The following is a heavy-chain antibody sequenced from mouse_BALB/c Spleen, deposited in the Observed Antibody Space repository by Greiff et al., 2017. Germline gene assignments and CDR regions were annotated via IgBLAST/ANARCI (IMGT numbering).Heavy chain of an antibody. CDR3: AKDLRRAMDY. D-gene: IGHD2-12*01. V-gene: IGHV5-17*02. CDR1: GFTFSSFG. CDR2: ISSGSSTI. Sequence: EVKLVESGGGLVQPGGSRKLSCAASGFTFSSFGMHWVRQAPEKGLEWVAYISSGSSTIYYADTVKGRFTISRDNPKNTLFLQMTSLRSEDTAMYYCAKDLRRAMDYWGQGTSVTVSS. J-gene: IGHJ4*01.